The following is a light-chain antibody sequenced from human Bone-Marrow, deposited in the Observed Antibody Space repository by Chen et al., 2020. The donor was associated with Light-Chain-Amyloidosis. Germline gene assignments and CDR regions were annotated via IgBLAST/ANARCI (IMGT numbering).Light chain of an antibody. CDR3: RSYEGRSQGV. Sequence: NFMLTQPHSVSESPGKTVIISCTRSSGSSATNYVQMYQQRPGSSPTTVIYEDDQRPSVVPDRFCGCLGSSSTPAQLGSFGLKSEDEDDYYWRSYEGRSQGVVGGGTKLTGL. J-gene: IGLJ3*02. CDR1: SGSSATNY. V-gene: IGLV6-57*01. CDR2: EDD.